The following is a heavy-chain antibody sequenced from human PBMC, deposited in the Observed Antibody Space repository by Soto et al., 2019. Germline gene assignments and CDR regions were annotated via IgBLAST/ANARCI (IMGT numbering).Heavy chain of an antibody. CDR2: ISYDGSNK. V-gene: IGHV3-30*03. CDR3: ARLLTYGGYFDY. CDR1: GFTFNTYG. Sequence: LRLSCAASGFTFNTYGMHWVRQAPGKGLEWVAVISYDGSNKYYADSVKGRFTISRDNSKNTLYLQMNSLRAEDTAVYYCARLLTYGGYFDYWGQGTLVTVSS. D-gene: IGHD2-8*01. J-gene: IGHJ4*02.